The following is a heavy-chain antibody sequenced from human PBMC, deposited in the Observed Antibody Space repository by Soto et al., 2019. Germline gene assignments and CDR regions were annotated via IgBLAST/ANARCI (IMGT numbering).Heavy chain of an antibody. D-gene: IGHD1-26*01. Sequence: EVQLLESGGGLVQPGGSLRLSCAASGLTFTGYAMSWVPQAPGRGLEWVSAISGSGGSTYYADSVKGRLTISRDNSKNTLYLQMNSLRAEDTAVYYCAKGVGATPNYYFIIWGQGTLVTVSS. CDR3: AKGVGATPNYYFII. CDR1: GLTFTGYA. V-gene: IGHV3-23*01. CDR2: ISGSGGST. J-gene: IGHJ4*02.